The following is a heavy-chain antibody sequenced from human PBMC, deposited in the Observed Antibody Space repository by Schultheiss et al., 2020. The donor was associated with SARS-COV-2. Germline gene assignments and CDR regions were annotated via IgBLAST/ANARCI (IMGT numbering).Heavy chain of an antibody. J-gene: IGHJ6*02. V-gene: IGHV3-7*03. CDR1: GFTFSSYW. D-gene: IGHD3-3*01. Sequence: GGSLRLSCAASGFTFSSYWMSWVRQAPGKGLEWVANIKQDGSEKYYVDSVKGRFTISRDNAKNSLYLQMNSLRAEDTAVYYCARAPHSDFWSGYYKGGFRYYYYGMDVWGQGTTVTVSS. CDR3: ARAPHSDFWSGYYKGGFRYYYYGMDV. CDR2: IKQDGSEK.